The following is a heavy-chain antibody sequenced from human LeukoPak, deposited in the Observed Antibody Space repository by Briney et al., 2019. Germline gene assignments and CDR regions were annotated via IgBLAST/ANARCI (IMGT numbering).Heavy chain of an antibody. CDR2: ISAYNGNT. CDR3: ASGVAARPFYYYGMDV. CDR1: GYTFTSYG. V-gene: IGHV1-18*01. Sequence: VASVKVSCKASGYTFTSYGISWVRQAPGQGLEWMGWISAYNGNTNYAQKLQGRVTMTTDTSTSTAYMELSSLRSEDTAVYYCASGVAARPFYYYGMDVWGQGTTVTVSS. D-gene: IGHD6-6*01. J-gene: IGHJ6*02.